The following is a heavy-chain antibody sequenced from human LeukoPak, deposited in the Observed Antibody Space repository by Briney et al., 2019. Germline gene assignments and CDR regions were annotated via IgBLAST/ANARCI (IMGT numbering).Heavy chain of an antibody. CDR1: GGSISSYY. Sequence: SETLSLTCTVSGGSISSYYWSWIRQPAGKGLEWIGRIYTSGSTNYNPSLKSRVSMSLDTSKNQFSLKMSSVTAADTAIYYCARDHTLSLVELDYWGQGTLVTVSS. V-gene: IGHV4-4*07. CDR3: ARDHTLSLVELDY. CDR2: IYTSGST. J-gene: IGHJ4*02. D-gene: IGHD3-16*01.